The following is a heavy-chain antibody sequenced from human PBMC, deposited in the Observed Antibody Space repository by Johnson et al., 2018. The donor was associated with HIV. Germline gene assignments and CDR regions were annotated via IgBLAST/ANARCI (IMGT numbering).Heavy chain of an antibody. Sequence: VQLEESGGGLVQPGESLRLSCAASGFTFDDYGMSWVRQAPGKGLVWVSRINSDGSSTSYADSVKGRFTISRDNAKNTLYLQMNSLRAEDTAVYYCATEAGIELWLIDAFDLWGQGTMVTVSS. D-gene: IGHD5-18*01. CDR3: ATEAGIELWLIDAFDL. CDR1: GFTFDDYG. V-gene: IGHV3-74*01. CDR2: INSDGSST. J-gene: IGHJ3*01.